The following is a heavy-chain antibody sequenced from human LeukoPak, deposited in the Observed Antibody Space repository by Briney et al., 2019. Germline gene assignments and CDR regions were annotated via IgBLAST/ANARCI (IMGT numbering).Heavy chain of an antibody. V-gene: IGHV4-38-2*01. Sequence: SETLSLTCAVSGYFISSGYYWGWIRQPPGKGLEWIGSIYHSGSTYYNPSLKSRVTISVDTSKNQFSLKLSSVTAADTAVYYCASCSGGSCRRGTRYYYYMDVWGKGTTVTVSS. CDR3: ASCSGGSCRRGTRYYYYMDV. CDR1: GYFISSGYY. D-gene: IGHD2-15*01. J-gene: IGHJ6*03. CDR2: IYHSGST.